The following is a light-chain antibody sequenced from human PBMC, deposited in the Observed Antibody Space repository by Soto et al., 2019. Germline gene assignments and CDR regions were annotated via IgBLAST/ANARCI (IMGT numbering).Light chain of an antibody. V-gene: IGKV3-20*01. CDR2: GTS. CDR1: QSVPRSY. Sequence: EIVMTPSPATLSVSPGEGATLSCRASQSVPRSYLAWYQQKPGQAPRLLIYGTSSRATGIPDRFSGSGSGTDFTLTISRLEPEDFAVFYCQQYGSSITFGQGTRLEI. J-gene: IGKJ5*01. CDR3: QQYGSSIT.